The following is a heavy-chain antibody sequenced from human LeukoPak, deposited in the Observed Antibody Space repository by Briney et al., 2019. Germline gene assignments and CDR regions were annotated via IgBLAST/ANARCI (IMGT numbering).Heavy chain of an antibody. CDR2: IQYDGSKK. V-gene: IGHV3-30*02. CDR3: AKDLGSYYDY. D-gene: IGHD3-10*01. CDR1: GFTFSSNG. Sequence: GGSLRLSCVASGFTFSSNGMHWVRQAPGKGLEWVTFIQYDGSKKYYADSVKGRFTISRHNSKNTLYLEMNSLRAEDTAVYYCAKDLGSYYDYWGQGILVTVSS. J-gene: IGHJ4*02.